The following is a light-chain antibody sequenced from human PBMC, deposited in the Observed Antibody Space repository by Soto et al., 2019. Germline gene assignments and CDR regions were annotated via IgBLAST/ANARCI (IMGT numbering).Light chain of an antibody. J-gene: IGKJ5*01. V-gene: IGKV3-15*01. Sequence: EIVMTQSPATLSVSPGERATLSCRASQSVSRDLAWFQQRPGQAPRLLIYDASTRATGIPARFSGSGSGTEFTLTISSLQSEDFAVYYCQQYNNWPPITFGQGTRLEIK. CDR1: QSVSRD. CDR2: DAS. CDR3: QQYNNWPPIT.